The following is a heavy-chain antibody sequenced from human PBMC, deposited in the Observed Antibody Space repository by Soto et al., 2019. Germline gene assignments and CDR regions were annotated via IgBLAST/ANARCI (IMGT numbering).Heavy chain of an antibody. Sequence: PGESLKISCQACGYSFTAKWIGWVRQMPGKGREWMGIIYPDDSDNGYSPSLQGQVTISADKSIRTAYLQWSSLKASDTAIYYCARYWHSYNSNYYYGLDVWGQGTTVTVSS. CDR2: IYPDDSDN. V-gene: IGHV5-51*01. CDR3: ARYWHSYNSNYYYGLDV. D-gene: IGHD5-18*01. J-gene: IGHJ6*02. CDR1: GYSFTAKW.